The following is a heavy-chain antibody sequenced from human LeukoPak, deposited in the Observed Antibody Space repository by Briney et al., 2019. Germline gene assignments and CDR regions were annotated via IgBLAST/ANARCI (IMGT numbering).Heavy chain of an antibody. CDR1: GFTFSSYG. Sequence: GGSLRLSCAASGFTFSSYGMHWVRQAPGKGLEWVAVISYDGSNKYYADSVKGRFTISRDNSKNTLYLQMNSLRTEDTALYYCAKDMGAQGLSFDYWGQGTLVTVSS. CDR3: AKDMGAQGLSFDY. V-gene: IGHV3-30*18. CDR2: ISYDGSNK. J-gene: IGHJ4*02. D-gene: IGHD3-16*01.